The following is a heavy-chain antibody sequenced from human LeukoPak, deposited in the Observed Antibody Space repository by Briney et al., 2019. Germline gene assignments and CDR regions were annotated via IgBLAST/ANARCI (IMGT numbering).Heavy chain of an antibody. CDR3: ARDQGNYPYYYYYMDV. D-gene: IGHD1-7*01. J-gene: IGHJ6*03. CDR1: GFTFTGYY. V-gene: IGHV1-2*02. Sequence: ASVKVSCKASGFTFTGYYVHWMRQAPGQGLEWMGWINPNSGGTNYAQKFQGRVTMTRDTSISTAYMELSRLRSDDTAVYYCARDQGNYPYYYYYMDVWGKGTTVTISS. CDR2: INPNSGGT.